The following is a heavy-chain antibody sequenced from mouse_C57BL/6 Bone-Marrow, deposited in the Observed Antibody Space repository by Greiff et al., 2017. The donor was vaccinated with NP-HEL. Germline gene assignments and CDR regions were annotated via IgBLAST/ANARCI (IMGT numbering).Heavy chain of an antibody. D-gene: IGHD1-1*02. CDR1: GYTFTSYG. Sequence: QVQLQQSGAELARPGASVKLSCKASGYTFTSYGISWVKQRTGQGLEWIGEIYPRSGNTYYNEKFKGKATLTADKSSSTAYMELRSLTSEDSAVYFCARYCGPFAYWGQGTLVTVSA. J-gene: IGHJ3*01. V-gene: IGHV1-81*01. CDR3: ARYCGPFAY. CDR2: IYPRSGNT.